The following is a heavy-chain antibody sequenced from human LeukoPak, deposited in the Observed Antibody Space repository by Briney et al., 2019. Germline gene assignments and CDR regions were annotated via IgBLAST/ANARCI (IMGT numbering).Heavy chain of an antibody. CDR2: IYPSDSDT. V-gene: IGHV5-51*01. CDR3: TGLERATMAASDI. D-gene: IGHD5-24*01. J-gene: IGHJ3*02. CDR1: GYSFTSYW. Sequence: GEALKISCKGSGYSFTSYWIGWVRQTPGEGLGWMGIIYPSDSDTRYSPSFQGQVTISADKSISTAYLQWSSLKASDSAMYYCTGLERATMAASDIWGQGTMVTVSS.